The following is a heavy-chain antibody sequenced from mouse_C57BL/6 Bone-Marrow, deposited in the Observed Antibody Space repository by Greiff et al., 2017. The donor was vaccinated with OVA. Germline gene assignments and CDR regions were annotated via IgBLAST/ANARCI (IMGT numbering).Heavy chain of an antibody. CDR1: GYTFTSYW. J-gene: IGHJ2*01. V-gene: IGHV1-55*01. Sequence: QVQLQQPGAELVKPGASVKMSCKASGYTFTSYWITWVKQRPGQGLEWIGDIYPGSGSTNYNEKFKSKATLTVDTSSSTAYMQLSSLTSEDSAVYYCARHHIGYGSSFDYWGQGTTLTVSS. D-gene: IGHD1-1*01. CDR2: IYPGSGST. CDR3: ARHHIGYGSSFDY.